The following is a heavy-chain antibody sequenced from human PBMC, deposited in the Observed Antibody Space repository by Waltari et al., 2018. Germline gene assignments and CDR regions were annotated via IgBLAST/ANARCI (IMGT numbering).Heavy chain of an antibody. CDR3: ARLTRGYSSTYDY. Sequence: QLQLQESGPGLVTPSETLSLTCTVSGGSISTSSYYWGWTRQPPGKGLEWIGSIYYSGSTYYNPSLKSRVTISVDTSKNQFSLKLSSVTAADTAVYYCARLTRGYSSTYDYWGQGTLVTVSS. V-gene: IGHV4-39*01. CDR2: IYYSGST. J-gene: IGHJ4*02. CDR1: GGSISTSSYY. D-gene: IGHD6-13*01.